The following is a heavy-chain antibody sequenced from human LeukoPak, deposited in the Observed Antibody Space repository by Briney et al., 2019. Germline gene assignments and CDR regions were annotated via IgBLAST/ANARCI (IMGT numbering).Heavy chain of an antibody. CDR2: IIPIFGTA. CDR3: ARDRPITMVRGVTSEGMDV. Sequence: GSSVKVSCKASGGTFSSYAISWVRQAPGQGLEWMGGIIPIFGTANYAQKFQGRVTITADESTSTAYMELSSLRSEDTAVYYCARDRPITMVRGVTSEGMDVWGRGTTVTVSS. D-gene: IGHD3-10*01. CDR1: GGTFSSYA. V-gene: IGHV1-69*01. J-gene: IGHJ6*02.